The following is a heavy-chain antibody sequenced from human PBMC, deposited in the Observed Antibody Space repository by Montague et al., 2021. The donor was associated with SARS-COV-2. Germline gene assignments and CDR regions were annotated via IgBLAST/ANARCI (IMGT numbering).Heavy chain of an antibody. Sequence: SLRLSCAGSGYRFSTYWMSWVRQAPGKGLEWVANIRDDGSEKNYVDTVKGRFTVSRDNAKNSLYLYMNHLRVEDTAVYYCAGEVESSRDWFDPWGQGTLVTVSS. J-gene: IGHJ5*02. D-gene: IGHD1-1*01. CDR1: GYRFSTYW. CDR3: AGEVESSRDWFDP. CDR2: IRDDGSEK. V-gene: IGHV3-7*01.